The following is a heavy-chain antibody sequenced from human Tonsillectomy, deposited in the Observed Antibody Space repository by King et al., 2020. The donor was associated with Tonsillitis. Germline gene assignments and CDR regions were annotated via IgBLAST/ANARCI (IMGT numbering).Heavy chain of an antibody. CDR1: GFTFDTFW. CDR3: ARDYEIMVRGSIRRGAFDI. J-gene: IGHJ3*02. V-gene: IGHV3-7*01. D-gene: IGHD3-10*01. Sequence: QLVQSGGGLVQPGGSLRLSCAASGFTFDTFWMSWVRQAPGKGLEWVANIKQDGSEKYFVDSVKGRFTISRDNAQNSLYLQMNSLRAEDTAVYYCARDYEIMVRGSIRRGAFDIWGQGTMVTVSS. CDR2: IKQDGSEK.